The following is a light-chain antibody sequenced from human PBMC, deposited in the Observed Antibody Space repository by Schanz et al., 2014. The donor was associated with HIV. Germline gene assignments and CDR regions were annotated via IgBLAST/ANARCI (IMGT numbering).Light chain of an antibody. Sequence: EIVMTQSPATLSVSPGERATLSCRASQSVSSNLAWYQQKPGQAPRLLIFGASDRATDIPDRFSGSGSGTEFSLIISSLQPEDFATYYCLQHNSYPRTFGQGTKVEIK. CDR3: LQHNSYPRT. CDR2: GAS. J-gene: IGKJ1*01. CDR1: QSVSSN. V-gene: IGKV3D-15*01.